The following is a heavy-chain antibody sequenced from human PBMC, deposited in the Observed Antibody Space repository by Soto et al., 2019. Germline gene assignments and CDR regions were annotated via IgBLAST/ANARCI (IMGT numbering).Heavy chain of an antibody. CDR1: GYTFTSYG. J-gene: IGHJ6*02. V-gene: IGHV1-18*01. D-gene: IGHD3-10*01. CDR2: ISAYNGNT. Sequence: QVQLVQSGAEVKKPGASVKVSCKASGYTFTSYGISWVRQAPGQGLEWMGWISAYNGNTNYAQELQGRVTMTSDTSPSTAYMELRSLRSDDTAVYYCARVLWFGELSHYYYGMDVWGQGTTVTVSS. CDR3: ARVLWFGELSHYYYGMDV.